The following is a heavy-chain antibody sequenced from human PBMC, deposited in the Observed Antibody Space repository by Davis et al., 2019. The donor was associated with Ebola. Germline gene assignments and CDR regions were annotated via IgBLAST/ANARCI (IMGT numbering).Heavy chain of an antibody. CDR2: LGTSADT. D-gene: IGHD3-3*01. V-gene: IGHV3-23*01. CDR3: ARSGLSFGVVKYHYGMDV. Sequence: GESLKISCAASGFVFRNYVMSWVRQAPGKGLEWVSTLGTSADTYYADSVKGRFTVPRDNSKKTMYLQMNSLRAEDTAVYYCARSGLSFGVVKYHYGMDVWGKGTTVTVSS. J-gene: IGHJ6*04. CDR1: GFVFRNYV.